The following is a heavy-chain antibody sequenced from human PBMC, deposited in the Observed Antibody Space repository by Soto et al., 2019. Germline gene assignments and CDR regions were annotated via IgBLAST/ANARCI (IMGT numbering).Heavy chain of an antibody. D-gene: IGHD4-17*01. Sequence: QVQLQESGPGLVKPSQTLSLTCTVSGGSISSGDYYWSWIRQPPGKGLEWIGYIYYSGSTYYNPSLKCRVTISVDTSKNQFSRKLSSVTAADTAVYYCARGGGCHGDYVFGYWGQGTLVTVSS. J-gene: IGHJ4*02. CDR1: GGSISSGDYY. CDR2: IYYSGST. V-gene: IGHV4-30-4*01. CDR3: ARGGGCHGDYVFGY.